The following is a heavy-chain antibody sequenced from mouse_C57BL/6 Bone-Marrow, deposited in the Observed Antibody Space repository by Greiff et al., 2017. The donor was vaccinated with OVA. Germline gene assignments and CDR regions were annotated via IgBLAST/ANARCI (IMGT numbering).Heavy chain of an antibody. J-gene: IGHJ1*03. V-gene: IGHV1-64*01. CDR3: ANCYDGYYGWYFDV. CDR1: GYTFTSYW. Sequence: QVQLQQSGAELVKPGASVKLSCKASGYTFTSYWMHWVKQRPGQGLEWIGMIHPNSGSTNYNEKFKSKATLTVDKSSSTAYMQLSSLTSEDSAVYYCANCYDGYYGWYFDVWGTGTTVTVSS. D-gene: IGHD2-3*01. CDR2: IHPNSGST.